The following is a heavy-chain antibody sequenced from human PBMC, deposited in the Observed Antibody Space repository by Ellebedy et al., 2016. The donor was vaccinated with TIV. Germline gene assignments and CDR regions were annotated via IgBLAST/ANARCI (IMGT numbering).Heavy chain of an antibody. CDR1: GGSISSNNW. Sequence: MPSETLSLTCAVSGGSISSNNWWSWVRQSPGMGLGWIGEIYHSGSTNYNPSLKSRVTISVDKSKKQFSLKLTSLTAADTAVYYCARIRVSSRNAFDFWGQGTMVTVSS. CDR3: ARIRVSSRNAFDF. CDR2: IYHSGST. J-gene: IGHJ3*01. V-gene: IGHV4-4*02. D-gene: IGHD6-13*01.